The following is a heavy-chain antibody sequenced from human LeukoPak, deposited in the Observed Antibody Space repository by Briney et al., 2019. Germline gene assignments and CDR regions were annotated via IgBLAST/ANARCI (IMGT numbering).Heavy chain of an antibody. V-gene: IGHV3-23*01. Sequence: GGSLRLSCAASGFSFKSYAMSWVRQAPGKGLEWVSAINNDGDSTYSADSVKGRFTISRDNSKNTLYLQMNSLRAEDTAVYYCAKGGSITLIVVITHFDYWGQGTLVTVSS. CDR3: AKGGSITLIVVITHFDY. CDR1: GFSFKSYA. D-gene: IGHD3-22*01. CDR2: INNDGDST. J-gene: IGHJ4*02.